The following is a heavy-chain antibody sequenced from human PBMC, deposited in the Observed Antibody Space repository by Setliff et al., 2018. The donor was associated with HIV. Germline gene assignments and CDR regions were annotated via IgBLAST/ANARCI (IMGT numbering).Heavy chain of an antibody. D-gene: IGHD6-13*01. CDR2: MNPNSGNT. CDR3: ATGPGIAAAPDWFDP. J-gene: IGHJ5*02. CDR1: GYTFTSYD. V-gene: IGHV1-8*02. Sequence: GASVKVSCKASGYTFTSYDINWVRQATGQGLEWMGWMNPNSGNTGFAQKFQGRVTMTRNTSISTAYMELSSLRSEDTAVYYCATGPGIAAAPDWFDPWGQGTLVTVSS.